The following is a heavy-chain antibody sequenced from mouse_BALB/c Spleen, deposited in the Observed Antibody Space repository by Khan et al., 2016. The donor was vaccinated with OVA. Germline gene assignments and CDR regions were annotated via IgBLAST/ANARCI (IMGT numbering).Heavy chain of an antibody. CDR1: GYSIVNYW. CDR2: NNPSTDYT. D-gene: IGHD2-1*01. J-gene: IGHJ2*01. V-gene: IGHV1-7*01. Sequence: VQLQESGADLAKPGASVTLSCTASGYSIVNYWIHWVNQRSAQSMEWFGYNNPSTDYTEYNQTFKEKAPFTADKSSSTAFMQLSSLTSEDSAVYHGTRLGNADGSTCVCWSQGTTLTVSS. CDR3: TRLGNADGSTCVC.